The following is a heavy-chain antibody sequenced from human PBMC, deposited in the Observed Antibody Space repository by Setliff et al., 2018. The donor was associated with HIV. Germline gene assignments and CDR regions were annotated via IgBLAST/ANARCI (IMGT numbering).Heavy chain of an antibody. CDR2: INHSGST. CDR3: ASPVYSGYDFA. Sequence: PSETLSLTCAVYGGSFSGYYWSWIRQPPGKGLEWIGEINHSGSTNYNPSLKSRVTISVDTSKNQFSLKLSSVTAADTAVYYCASPVYSGYDFAWGQGTLVTVSS. V-gene: IGHV4-34*01. D-gene: IGHD5-12*01. CDR1: GGSFSGYY. J-gene: IGHJ5*02.